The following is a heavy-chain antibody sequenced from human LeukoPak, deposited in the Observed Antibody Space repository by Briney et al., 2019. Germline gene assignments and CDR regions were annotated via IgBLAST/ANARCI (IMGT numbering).Heavy chain of an antibody. J-gene: IGHJ4*02. Sequence: ASVKVSCKASGYTFTGYYMHWVRQAPGQGLEWMGWINPNSGGTNYAQKFQGRVTMTRDTSISTAYMELSRLRSDDTAVYYCARERYCRSTSCYKLDYSGQGTLVTVSS. V-gene: IGHV1-2*02. CDR3: ARERYCRSTSCYKLDY. D-gene: IGHD2-2*01. CDR2: INPNSGGT. CDR1: GYTFTGYY.